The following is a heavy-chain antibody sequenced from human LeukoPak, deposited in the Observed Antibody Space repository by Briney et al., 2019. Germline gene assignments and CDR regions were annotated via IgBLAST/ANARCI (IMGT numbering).Heavy chain of an antibody. J-gene: IGHJ3*02. Sequence: PGGSLRLSCAASGFTVSSNYMNWVRQAPGKGLECVANIKQDGSDTYYVDSVKGRFTISRDNAKNSLFLQMNSLRAEDTAVYYCATYWRYFDWLLSDIWGLGTMVTVSS. V-gene: IGHV3-7*05. CDR1: GFTVSSNY. CDR3: ATYWRYFDWLLSDI. D-gene: IGHD3-9*01. CDR2: IKQDGSDT.